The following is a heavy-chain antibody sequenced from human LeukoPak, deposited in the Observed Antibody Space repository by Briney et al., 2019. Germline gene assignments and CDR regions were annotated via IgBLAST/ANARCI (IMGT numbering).Heavy chain of an antibody. CDR2: INPNSGGT. CDR3: AREGGYYDFWSGYYTGRGYNWFDT. D-gene: IGHD3-3*01. J-gene: IGHJ5*02. Sequence: ASVKVSCKASGYTFTGYYMHWVRQAPGQGLEWMGWINPNSGGTNYAQKFQGRVTMTRDTSISTAYMELSRLRSDDTAVYYCAREGGYYDFWSGYYTGRGYNWFDTWGQGTLVTVSS. CDR1: GYTFTGYY. V-gene: IGHV1-2*02.